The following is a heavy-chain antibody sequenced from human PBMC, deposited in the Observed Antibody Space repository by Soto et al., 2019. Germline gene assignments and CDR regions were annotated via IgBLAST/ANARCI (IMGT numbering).Heavy chain of an antibody. CDR2: ISYGGSNK. D-gene: IGHD3-16*01. V-gene: IGHV3-30-3*01. CDR3: AREEIGGDAFDI. CDR1: GFTFSSYA. Sequence: QVQLVESGGGVVQPGRSLRLSCAASGFTFSSYAMHWVRQAPGKGLEWVAVISYGGSNKYYADSVKGRFTISRDNSKNTLYLQMNSLRAEDTAVYYCAREEIGGDAFDIWGQGTMVTVSS. J-gene: IGHJ3*02.